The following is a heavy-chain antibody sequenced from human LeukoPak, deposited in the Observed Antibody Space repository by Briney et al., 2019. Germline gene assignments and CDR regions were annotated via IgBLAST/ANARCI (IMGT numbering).Heavy chain of an antibody. J-gene: IGHJ4*02. D-gene: IGHD3-9*01. CDR1: GFTFGDYA. Sequence: GGSLRLSCTASGFTFGDYAMSWFRQAPGKGLEWVGFIRSKAYGGTAEYAASVKGRFTISRDDSKSIAYLQMNSLKTEDTAVYYCTRAAGGYDIFGLGYFDYWGQGTLVTVSS. CDR3: TRAAGGYDIFGLGYFDY. CDR2: IRSKAYGGTA. V-gene: IGHV3-49*03.